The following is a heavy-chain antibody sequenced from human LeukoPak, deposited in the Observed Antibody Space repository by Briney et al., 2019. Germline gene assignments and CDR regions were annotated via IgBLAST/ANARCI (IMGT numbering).Heavy chain of an antibody. CDR1: GGSISSSSYY. V-gene: IGHV4-39*01. CDR2: IYYSGST. D-gene: IGHD3-3*01. J-gene: IGHJ4*02. Sequence: SETLSLTCTVSGGSISSSSYYWGWIRQPPGKGLEWIGSIYYSGSTYYNPSLKSRVTISVDTSKNQFSLKLSSVTAADTAVYYCARSLYDFWSGYYEFPRYYFDYWGQGTLVTVSS. CDR3: ARSLYDFWSGYYEFPRYYFDY.